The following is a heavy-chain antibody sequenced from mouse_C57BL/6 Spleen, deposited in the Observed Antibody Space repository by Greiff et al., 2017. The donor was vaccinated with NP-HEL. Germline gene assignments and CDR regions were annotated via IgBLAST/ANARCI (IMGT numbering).Heavy chain of an antibody. CDR1: GYTFTSYW. J-gene: IGHJ4*01. CDR3: ARSPWDDYAMDY. V-gene: IGHV1-64*01. Sequence: VKLQQPGAELVKPGASVKLSCKASGYTFTSYWMHWVKQRPGQGLEWIGMIHPNSGSTNYNEKFKSKATLTVDKSSSTAYMQLSSLTSEDSAVYYCARSPWDDYAMDYWGQGTSVTVSS. D-gene: IGHD4-1*01. CDR2: IHPNSGST.